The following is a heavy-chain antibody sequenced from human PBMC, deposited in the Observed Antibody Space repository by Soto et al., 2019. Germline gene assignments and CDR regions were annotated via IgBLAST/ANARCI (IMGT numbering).Heavy chain of an antibody. CDR2: IYYSGNT. J-gene: IGHJ6*02. CDR3: AREVVVVPAAIGSIYYYYGMDV. Sequence: SETLSLTCTVSGGSVSSGSYYWSWIRQPPGKGLEWIGYIYYSGNTNYNPSLKSRVTISVDTSKNQFSLKLSSVTAADTAVYYCAREVVVVPAAIGSIYYYYGMDVWGQGTTVTVSS. CDR1: GGSVSSGSYY. V-gene: IGHV4-61*01. D-gene: IGHD2-2*02.